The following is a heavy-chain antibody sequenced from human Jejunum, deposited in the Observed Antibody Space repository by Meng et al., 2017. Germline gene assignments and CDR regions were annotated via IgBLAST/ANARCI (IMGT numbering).Heavy chain of an antibody. D-gene: IGHD1-26*01. CDR1: GDSVSSNSAG. V-gene: IGHV6-1*01. Sequence: QLKLKYSVSGLGKPSPTLTLTCAISGDSVSSNSAGWNWIRQSPSRGLESLGRTYYRSKWYIDYAVSVKSRITINPDTSKIQFSLHLNSVTPEDTAMYYCAGGGLVRSTRGYFDYWGQGTLVTVSS. CDR2: TYYRSKWYI. CDR3: AGGGLVRSTRGYFDY. J-gene: IGHJ4*02.